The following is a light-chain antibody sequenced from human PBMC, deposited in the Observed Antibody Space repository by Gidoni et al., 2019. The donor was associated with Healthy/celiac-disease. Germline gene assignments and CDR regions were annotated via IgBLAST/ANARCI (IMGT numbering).Light chain of an antibody. CDR2: DAS. V-gene: IGKV1-13*02. Sequence: ALQLTQSPSSLSASVGDRVTITCRASQGISSALAWYQQKPGKAPKLLIYDASSLESGVPSRFSGSGSGTEFTLTISSLQPEDFATYYCQQFNSYPFTCGPXTKVDIK. CDR3: QQFNSYPFT. J-gene: IGKJ3*01. CDR1: QGISSA.